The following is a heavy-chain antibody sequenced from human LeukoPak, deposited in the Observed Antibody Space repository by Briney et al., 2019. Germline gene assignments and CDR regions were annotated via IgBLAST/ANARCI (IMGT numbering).Heavy chain of an antibody. J-gene: IGHJ3*01. CDR2: INHSGNT. CDR1: GGSFSDYY. CDR3: ARMGRGALDV. V-gene: IGHV4-34*01. Sequence: SETLSLTCAIYGGSFSDYYWSWIRQPPGKGLEWIGEINHSGNTNYNPSLKRRVTISVDTSRNQFSLKLNSMTAADTAVYSCARMGRGALDVWGQGTMVTVSS. D-gene: IGHD5-24*01.